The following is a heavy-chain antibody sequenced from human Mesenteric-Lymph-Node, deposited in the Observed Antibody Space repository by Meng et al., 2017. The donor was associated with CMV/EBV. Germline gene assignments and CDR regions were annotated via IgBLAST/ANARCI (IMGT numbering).Heavy chain of an antibody. CDR2: IYHSGST. J-gene: IGHJ4*02. V-gene: IGHV4-38-2*02. Sequence: SETLSLTCTVSGYPISSITSGYYWGWIRQPPGKGLEWIGSIYHSGSTYYNPSRKSRVTISVDTSKKYFSLKLRSVTAADTAVYYCATSNMYLRFLYWGQGTLVTVSS. CDR3: ATSNMYLRFLY. CDR1: GYPISSITSGYY. D-gene: IGHD3-3*01.